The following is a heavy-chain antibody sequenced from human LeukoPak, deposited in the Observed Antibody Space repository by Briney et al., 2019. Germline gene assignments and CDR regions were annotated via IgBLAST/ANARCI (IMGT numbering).Heavy chain of an antibody. CDR2: ISYDGSNK. CDR1: EFTFSSYG. V-gene: IGHV3-30*18. Sequence: GGSLRLSCEASEFTFSSYGMHWVRQAPGKGLEWVAVISYDGSNKYYADSVKGRFTISRDNSKNTLYLQMNSLRAEDTAVYYCAKDIESSGGSDPWGQGTLVTVSS. D-gene: IGHD2-15*01. CDR3: AKDIESSGGSDP. J-gene: IGHJ5*02.